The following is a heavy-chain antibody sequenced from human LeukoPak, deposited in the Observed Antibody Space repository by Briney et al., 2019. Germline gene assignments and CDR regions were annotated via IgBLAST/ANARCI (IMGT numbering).Heavy chain of an antibody. CDR2: MNPNSGNT. CDR1: GGTFSSYD. V-gene: IGHV1-8*02. Sequence: ASVKVSCKASGGTFSSYDINWVRQATGQGLEWMGWMNPNSGNTGYAQKFQGRVTMTRNTSISTAYMELSSLRSEDTAVYYCARLGYCSSTSCYNDAFDIWGQGTMVTVSS. J-gene: IGHJ3*02. D-gene: IGHD2-2*02. CDR3: ARLGYCSSTSCYNDAFDI.